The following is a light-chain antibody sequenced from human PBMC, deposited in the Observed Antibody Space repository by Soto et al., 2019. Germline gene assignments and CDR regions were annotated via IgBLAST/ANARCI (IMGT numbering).Light chain of an antibody. CDR1: QSISFY. Sequence: DIQMTHSPSSLSATVGDRVTITCRASQSISFYLNWYQQKPGKAPNLLIYATSSLQSGVPSRFSGSGSGTDFNLTISSLQPEDFATYYCQQSYSPPPWAFGQGTKVDIK. J-gene: IGKJ1*01. V-gene: IGKV1-39*01. CDR3: QQSYSPPPWA. CDR2: ATS.